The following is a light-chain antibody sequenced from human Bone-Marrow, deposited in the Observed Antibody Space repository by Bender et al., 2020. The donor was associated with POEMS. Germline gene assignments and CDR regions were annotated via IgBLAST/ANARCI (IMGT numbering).Light chain of an antibody. CDR1: SSDVGTYNL. Sequence: QTALTKPASVSGSPGQSITISCTGASSDVGTYNLVSWYQQHPGEAPKLIIYEVSKRPSGVPDRFSGSKSGTSASLTISGLRAEDEADYYCCSYAGGYSWVFGGGTKLTVL. CDR3: CSYAGGYSWV. J-gene: IGLJ3*02. V-gene: IGLV2-23*02. CDR2: EVS.